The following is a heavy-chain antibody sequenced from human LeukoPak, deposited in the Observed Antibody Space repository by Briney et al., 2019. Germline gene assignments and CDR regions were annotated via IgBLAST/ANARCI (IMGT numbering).Heavy chain of an antibody. V-gene: IGHV3-64D*06. CDR3: VKDSSSGSYFDY. J-gene: IGHJ4*02. Sequence: GGSLRLSCSASGFTFSRYAMHWVRQAPGKGLEYVSAISSNGGSTYYADSVKGRFTISRDNSRNTLHLQMSSLRVEDTAVYYCVKDSSSGSYFDYWGQGTLVAVSS. CDR2: ISSNGGST. D-gene: IGHD3-10*01. CDR1: GFTFSRYA.